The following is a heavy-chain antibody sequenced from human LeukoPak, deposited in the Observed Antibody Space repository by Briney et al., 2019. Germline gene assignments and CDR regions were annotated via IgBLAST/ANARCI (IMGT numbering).Heavy chain of an antibody. V-gene: IGHV4-38-2*02. D-gene: IGHD1/OR15-1a*01. CDR1: GYSISIGYY. J-gene: IGHJ5*02. Sequence: SETLSLTCALSGYSISIGYYWGWIRQPPGKGLQWIGSIFPRGYSYYIPSLTSQVTISVVTSRTQFSLELSPVTAADTAVYYCAGDKETTGNGRPNWFDPWGQGTLVTVSS. CDR3: AGDKETTGNGRPNWFDP. CDR2: IFPRGYS.